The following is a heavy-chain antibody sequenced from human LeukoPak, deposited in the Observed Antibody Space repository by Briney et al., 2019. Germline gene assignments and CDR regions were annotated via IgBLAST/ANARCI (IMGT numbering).Heavy chain of an antibody. D-gene: IGHD6-13*01. V-gene: IGHV3-21*01. J-gene: IGHJ5*01. CDR3: ARPYSISWELDS. Sequence: GGSLRLSCAASGFTFRNYGMNWVRQAPGKGLEWVSSISSRGSYIYYADSVKGRFTISRDNAENSLYLQMNSLRAEDTAVYYCARPYSISWELDSWGQGTLVTVSS. CDR2: ISSRGSYI. CDR1: GFTFRNYG.